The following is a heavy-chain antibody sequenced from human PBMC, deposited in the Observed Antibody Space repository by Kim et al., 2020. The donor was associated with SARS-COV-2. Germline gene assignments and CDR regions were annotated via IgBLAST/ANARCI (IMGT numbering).Heavy chain of an antibody. V-gene: IGHV3-11*03. CDR2: INFRGGA. J-gene: IGHJ6*02. CDR1: GFIFSDYY. CDR3: ARKASYKWDV. Sequence: GGSLRLSCAASGFIFSDYYMSWFRQAPGKGLEWVSQINFRGGANYADSVEGRFIISRDNAKNSLYLEMNNLRAEDTAIYYCARKASYKWDVWGQGTTATVSS. D-gene: IGHD3-10*01.